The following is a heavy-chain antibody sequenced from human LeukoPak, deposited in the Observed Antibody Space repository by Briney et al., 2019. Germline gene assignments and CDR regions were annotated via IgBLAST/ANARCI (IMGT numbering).Heavy chain of an antibody. V-gene: IGHV1-69*04. Sequence: SVKVSCKASGGTLSSYAISWVRQAPGQGLEWMGRIIPILGIANYAQKFQGRVTITADKSTSTAYMELSSLRCEDAAVYYCAGAEWAAVRAAIQSWFDPWGEGALVTVSS. J-gene: IGHJ5*02. CDR3: AGAEWAAVRAAIQSWFDP. D-gene: IGHD2-2*01. CDR1: GGTLSSYA. CDR2: IIPILGIA.